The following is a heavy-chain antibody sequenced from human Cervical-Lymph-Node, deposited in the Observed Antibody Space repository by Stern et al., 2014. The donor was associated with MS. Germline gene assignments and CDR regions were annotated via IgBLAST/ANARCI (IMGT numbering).Heavy chain of an antibody. CDR3: ARRTTGTTGGLGY. CDR1: GGTFTTYA. D-gene: IGHD1-1*01. J-gene: IGHJ4*02. CDR2: IIPLLDTP. V-gene: IGHV1-69*01. Sequence: VQLVQSGAEVKKPGSSVKVSCKTSGGTFTTYALSWVRQAPGQGLEWIGGIIPLLDTPKYAQKFQGRLTITADESTTTAYMELSSLRSEDTAVYYCARRTTGTTGGLGYWGQGTLVTVSS.